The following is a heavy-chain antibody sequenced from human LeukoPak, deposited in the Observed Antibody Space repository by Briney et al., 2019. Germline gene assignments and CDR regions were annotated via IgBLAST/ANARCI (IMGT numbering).Heavy chain of an antibody. CDR1: GGSVSSYY. Sequence: SETLSLTCTVSGGSVSSYYWSWIRQPAGKGLEWIGRIYTSGSTNYNPSLKSRDTMSVDTSKNQFSLKLSSVTAADTAVYYCARDKTIFGVVTQTRNWFDPWGQGTLVTVSS. CDR3: ARDKTIFGVVTQTRNWFDP. CDR2: IYTSGST. J-gene: IGHJ5*02. D-gene: IGHD3-3*01. V-gene: IGHV4-4*07.